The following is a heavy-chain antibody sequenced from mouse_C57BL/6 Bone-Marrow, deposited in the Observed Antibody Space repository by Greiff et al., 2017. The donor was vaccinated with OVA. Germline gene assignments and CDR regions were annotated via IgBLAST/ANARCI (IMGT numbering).Heavy chain of an antibody. J-gene: IGHJ3*01. V-gene: IGHV1S81*02. D-gene: IGHD1-1*02. CDR3: SRSGYGGFAY. CDR1: GYTFTSYY. CDR2: INPSNGGT. Sequence: VHLVESGAELVKPGASVKLSCKSSGYTFTSYYMSWVKQRPGQGLEWIGGINPSNGGTNFNEKFKSKATLTADKSSNTAYMQLSSLTSEDSAVYYCSRSGYGGFAYWGQGTLVTVSA.